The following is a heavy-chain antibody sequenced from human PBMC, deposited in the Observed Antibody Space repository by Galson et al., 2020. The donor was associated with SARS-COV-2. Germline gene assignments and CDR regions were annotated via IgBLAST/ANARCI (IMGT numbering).Heavy chain of an antibody. CDR2: ISYGGNYK. Sequence: QAGGSLRLSCAASGFSFSNFGMHWVRQSPGKGLEWVAGISYGGNYKFYGDSVKGRFTISRDNSKNTLYLQMDSLRAEDTAVYYCTKDARLGMRMYYFDSWGQGTLVTVSS. J-gene: IGHJ4*02. CDR1: GFSFSNFG. V-gene: IGHV3-30*18. D-gene: IGHD3-16*01. CDR3: TKDARLGMRMYYFDS.